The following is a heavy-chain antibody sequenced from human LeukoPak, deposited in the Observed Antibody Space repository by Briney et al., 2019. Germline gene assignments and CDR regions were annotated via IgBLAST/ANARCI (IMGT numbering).Heavy chain of an antibody. CDR1: GFTFSSYG. CDR3: TGTGSYLE. Sequence: PGRSLRLSCAASGFTFSSYGMHWVRQAPGKGLEWVAVISYDGSNKYYADSVKGRFTISRNNAKNSLYLQMNSLTDEDTAVYYCTGTGSYLEWGQGSLVTVSS. CDR2: ISYDGSNK. D-gene: IGHD3-10*01. J-gene: IGHJ4*02. V-gene: IGHV3-30*03.